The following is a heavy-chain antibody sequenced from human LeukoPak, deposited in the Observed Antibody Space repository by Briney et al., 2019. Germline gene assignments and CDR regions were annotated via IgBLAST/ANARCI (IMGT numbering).Heavy chain of an antibody. D-gene: IGHD2-15*01. J-gene: IGHJ6*03. CDR3: ARDGVVAAPGYYMDV. V-gene: IGHV1-2*02. Sequence: ASVKVSCKASGYTFSGYYMHWVRQAPGQGLEWMGWINPNSGGTNYAQKFQGRVTMTRDTSISTAYMEVSRLRSDDTAVYYCARDGVVAAPGYYMDVWGKGTTVTVSS. CDR1: GYTFSGYY. CDR2: INPNSGGT.